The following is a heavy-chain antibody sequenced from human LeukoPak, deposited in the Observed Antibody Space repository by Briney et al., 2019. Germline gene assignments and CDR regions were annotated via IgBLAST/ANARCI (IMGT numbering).Heavy chain of an antibody. CDR1: GFTFSSYW. Sequence: PGGSLRLSCAASGFTFSSYWMHWVRQAPGKGLVWVSRISSDGSSTTYADSVKGRFTISRDNAKYTLYLQMNSLRAEDTAAYYCARAEDPLFDYWGQGTLVTVSS. CDR2: ISSDGSST. J-gene: IGHJ4*02. CDR3: ARAEDPLFDY. V-gene: IGHV3-74*01.